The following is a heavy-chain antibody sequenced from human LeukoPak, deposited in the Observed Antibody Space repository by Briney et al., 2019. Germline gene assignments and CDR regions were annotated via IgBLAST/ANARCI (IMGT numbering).Heavy chain of an antibody. V-gene: IGHV1-2*02. Sequence: ASVKVSCKASGYTFTGYYMHWVRQAPGQGLEWMGWINPNSGGTNYAQKFQGRVTMTRDTSISTAYMELSRLRSDDTAVYYCASEKTYYYDSSGYPAPNDAFDIWGQGTMVTVP. CDR3: ASEKTYYYDSSGYPAPNDAFDI. J-gene: IGHJ3*02. CDR1: GYTFTGYY. D-gene: IGHD3-22*01. CDR2: INPNSGGT.